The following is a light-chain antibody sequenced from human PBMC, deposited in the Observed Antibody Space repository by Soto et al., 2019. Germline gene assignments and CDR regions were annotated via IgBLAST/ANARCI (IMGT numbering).Light chain of an antibody. J-gene: IGLJ2*01. Sequence: QSALTQPASVSGSPGQSIAISCTGTSSDVGGYNYVSWYQQHPGKAPKLVIYAVTNRPSGVSDRFSGSKSGNTASLTISGLQAEDEADYYCTSYADSRPVVFGGGTKLTVL. CDR1: SSDVGGYNY. CDR2: AVT. CDR3: TSYADSRPVV. V-gene: IGLV2-14*01.